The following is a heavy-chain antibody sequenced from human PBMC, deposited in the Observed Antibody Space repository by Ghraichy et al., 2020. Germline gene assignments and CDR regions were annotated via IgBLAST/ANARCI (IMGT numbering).Heavy chain of an antibody. CDR1: GFTFSSYS. Sequence: GGSLRLSCAASGFTFSSYSMNWVRQAPGKGLEWVSSISSSSSYIYYADSVKGRFTISRDNAKNSLYLQMNSLRAEDTAVYYCAREDNAWAYHDAFDIWGQGTMVTVSS. CDR2: ISSSSSYI. J-gene: IGHJ3*02. D-gene: IGHD5-24*01. V-gene: IGHV3-21*01. CDR3: AREDNAWAYHDAFDI.